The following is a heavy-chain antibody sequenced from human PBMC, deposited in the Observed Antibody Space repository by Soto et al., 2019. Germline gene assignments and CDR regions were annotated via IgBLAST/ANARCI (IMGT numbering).Heavy chain of an antibody. CDR1: GGSISSGGYY. D-gene: IGHD3-9*01. J-gene: IGHJ4*02. CDR3: ARAPFWADILTGYYSYYFDY. CDR2: IYDSGST. Sequence: QVQLQESGPGLVKPSQTLSLTCTVSGGSISSGGYYWSWIRQHPGKGLEWIGYIYDSGSTYYNPSLTSRVTISVDTSKNRFSLKLSSVTAADTAVYYCARAPFWADILTGYYSYYFDYWGQGTLVTVSS. V-gene: IGHV4-31*03.